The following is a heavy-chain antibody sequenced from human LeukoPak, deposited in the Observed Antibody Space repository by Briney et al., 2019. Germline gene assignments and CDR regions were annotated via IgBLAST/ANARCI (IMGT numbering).Heavy chain of an antibody. J-gene: IGHJ5*02. CDR3: ARDYGGNSGWFDP. CDR1: GYTLTNYD. D-gene: IGHD4-23*01. CDR2: MKPKSGET. Sequence: ASVTVSFKASGYTLTNYDINWVRQATGQGLEWMGWMKPKSGETGYAEKFQGRATMTRDTSINTAYMELSSLTSEDTAVYYCARDYGGNSGWFDPWGQGTLVTVSS. V-gene: IGHV1-8*01.